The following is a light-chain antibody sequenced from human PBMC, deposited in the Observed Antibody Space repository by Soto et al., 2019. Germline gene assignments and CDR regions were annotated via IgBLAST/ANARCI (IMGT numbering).Light chain of an antibody. CDR2: WAY. Sequence: ESVVGQARESLAVSLRERATINCRSSQSVLFRSNNKNYLAWYQQKPGQPHKLLIKWAYTRESGVHDRFSGRGSETDLTLTIRSLQAEDVAVYYCKQYYSSTITVGQGTRLEIK. V-gene: IGKV4-1*01. CDR1: QSVLFRSNNKNY. CDR3: KQYYSSTIT. J-gene: IGKJ5*01.